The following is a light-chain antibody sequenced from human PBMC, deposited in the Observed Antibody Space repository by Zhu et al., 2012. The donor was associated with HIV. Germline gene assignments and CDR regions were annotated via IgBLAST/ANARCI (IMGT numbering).Light chain of an antibody. Sequence: ETVLTQSPGTLSLSPGERATLSCRASQSVGSNYLAWYQQKPGQAPKLLIYGASNRATGIPDRFSGSGSGTDFTLTISRLEPEDFAVYYCQHFGNSPALTFGGGTKVEIK. CDR3: QHFGNSPALT. V-gene: IGKV3-20*01. CDR2: GAS. J-gene: IGKJ4*01. CDR1: QSVGSNY.